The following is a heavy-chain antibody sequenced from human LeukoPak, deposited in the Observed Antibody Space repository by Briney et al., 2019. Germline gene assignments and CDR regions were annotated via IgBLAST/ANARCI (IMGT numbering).Heavy chain of an antibody. V-gene: IGHV3-21*01. D-gene: IGHD3-10*01. J-gene: IGHJ6*03. CDR3: AKDIYPIPGGSGSFEVGYYYYYMDV. Sequence: PGGSLRLSCAASGFTFSTCGMNWVRQAPGKGLEWVSSISGSSAYIYYADSVKGRFTISRDNAKNSLYLQMNSLRAEDTAVYYCAKDIYPIPGGSGSFEVGYYYYYMDVWGKGTTVTVSS. CDR2: ISGSSAYI. CDR1: GFTFSTCG.